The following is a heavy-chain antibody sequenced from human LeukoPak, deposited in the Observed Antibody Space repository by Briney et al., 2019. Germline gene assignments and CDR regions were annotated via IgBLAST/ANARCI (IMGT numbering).Heavy chain of an antibody. V-gene: IGHV4-30-2*01. CDR2: IYHSGST. J-gene: IGHJ6*04. CDR1: GGSISSGGYY. D-gene: IGHD5-18*01. Sequence: PSQTLSLTCTVSGGSISSGGYYWSWIRQPPGKGLEWIGYIYHSGSTYYNPSLKSRVTISVDRSKNQFSLKLSSATAADTAVYYCARDQVSYGYRAGLDVWGKGTTVTVSS. CDR3: ARDQVSYGYRAGLDV.